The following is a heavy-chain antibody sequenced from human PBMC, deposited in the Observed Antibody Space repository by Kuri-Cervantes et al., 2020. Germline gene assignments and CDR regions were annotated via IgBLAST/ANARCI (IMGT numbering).Heavy chain of an antibody. J-gene: IGHJ4*02. Sequence: ASVKVSCKASGYTFTSYGISWVRQAPGQGLEWMGWISAYNGNTNYAQKLQGRVTTTTDTSTSPAYMELRSLRSEDTAVYYCAAVGYNWNYDQDDYWGQGTLVTVSS. CDR2: ISAYNGNT. CDR3: AAVGYNWNYDQDDY. CDR1: GYTFTSYG. V-gene: IGHV1-18*01. D-gene: IGHD1-7*01.